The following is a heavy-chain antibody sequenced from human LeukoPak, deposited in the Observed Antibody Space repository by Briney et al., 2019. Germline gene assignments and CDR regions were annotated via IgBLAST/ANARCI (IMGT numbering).Heavy chain of an antibody. CDR1: GFTVSSNY. V-gene: IGHV3-53*01. CDR2: IYSGGST. Sequence: GGSLRLSCAASGFTVSSNYMSWVRQAPGKGLEWVSVIYSGGSTYYADSVKGRFTISRDNSKNTLYLQMNSLSAEDTAVYYCASRGSSKFFDLWGRGTLVTVSS. CDR3: ASRGSSKFFDL. D-gene: IGHD1-26*01. J-gene: IGHJ2*01.